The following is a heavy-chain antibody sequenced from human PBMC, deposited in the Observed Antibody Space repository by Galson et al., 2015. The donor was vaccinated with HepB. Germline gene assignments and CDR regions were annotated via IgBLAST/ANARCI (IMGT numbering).Heavy chain of an antibody. CDR3: AYPDSINGPIDY. CDR2: IRTKAKNYAT. D-gene: IGHD3-22*01. V-gene: IGHV3-73*01. CDR1: GFTFSGTP. Sequence: SLRLSCAGSGFTFSGTPMHWVRQASGKGLEWVGRIRTKAKNYATEYGASVKGRFTISRDDSKNTAYLQMNTLKADDTAVYYCAYPDSINGPIDYWGQGTLVTVSS. J-gene: IGHJ4*02.